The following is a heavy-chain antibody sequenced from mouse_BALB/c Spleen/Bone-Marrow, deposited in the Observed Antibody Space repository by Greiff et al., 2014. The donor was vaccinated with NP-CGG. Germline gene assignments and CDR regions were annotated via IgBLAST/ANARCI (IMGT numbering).Heavy chain of an antibody. J-gene: IGHJ1*01. CDR2: INPSNDTP. CDR3: TRSGYYGYGWYFDV. Sequence: QVQLKESGAELVKPGASVKLSCRVSGYTFTNYFVYWAKQRPGQGLEWIGEINPSNDTPNFNEKFKSKATLTVDKSSSTAYMQHSSLTSEDSAVYYCTRSGYYGYGWYFDVWGAGTTVTVSS. V-gene: IGHV1S81*02. CDR1: GYTFTNYF. D-gene: IGHD1-2*01.